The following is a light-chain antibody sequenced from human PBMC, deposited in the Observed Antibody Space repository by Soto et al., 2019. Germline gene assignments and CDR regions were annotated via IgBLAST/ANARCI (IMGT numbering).Light chain of an antibody. J-gene: IGKJ2*01. CDR2: DAS. V-gene: IGKV1-33*01. CDR1: QDISNY. CDR3: QHYANLPPN. Sequence: DIQMTQSPSSLSASVGDRVTITCQASQDISNYLNWYQQKPGKAPKLLIYDASNLETGVPSRFSGSGSGTDFIFTINSLQPEDIAAYYCQHYANLPPNFGQGTKLEMK.